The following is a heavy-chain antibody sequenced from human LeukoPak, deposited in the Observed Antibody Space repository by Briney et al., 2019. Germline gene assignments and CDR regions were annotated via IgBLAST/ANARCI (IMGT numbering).Heavy chain of an antibody. CDR1: GGSISSSSYY. V-gene: IGHV4-39*07. CDR2: IYYSGST. J-gene: IGHJ4*02. D-gene: IGHD6-19*01. Sequence: KPSETLSLTCTVSGGSISSSSYYWGWIRHPPGKGLEWIGSIYYSGSTYYNPSLKSRVTISVDTSKNQFSLKLSSVTAADTAVYYCARESFKYSSGWYVDYWGQGTLVTVSS. CDR3: ARESFKYSSGWYVDY.